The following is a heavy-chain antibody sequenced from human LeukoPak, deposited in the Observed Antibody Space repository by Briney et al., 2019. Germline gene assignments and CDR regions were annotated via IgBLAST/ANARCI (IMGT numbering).Heavy chain of an antibody. V-gene: IGHV3-23*01. J-gene: IGHJ4*02. CDR1: GFTFSSYA. CDR2: ISGSGGST. CDR3: TRDFVEPYYFDS. D-gene: IGHD1-14*01. Sequence: PGGSLRLSCAASGFTFSSYAMSWVRQAPGKGLEWVSAISGSGGSTYYADSVKGRFTISRDNSKNTLYLQMNSLRAEDTAVYYCTRDFVEPYYFDSWGQGSLVTVSS.